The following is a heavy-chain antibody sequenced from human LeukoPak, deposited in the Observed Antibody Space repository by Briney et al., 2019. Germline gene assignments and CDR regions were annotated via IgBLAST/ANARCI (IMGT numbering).Heavy chain of an antibody. CDR1: GYTFTAYF. J-gene: IGHJ4*02. V-gene: IGHV1-2*02. Sequence: GASVKVSCKASGYTFTAYFMHWVRQAPGQGLEWMGWINPNTGGTNYAQKFQGRVTLTRDTSTSTAYMELRRLRSDDTAVYYCAKTGDDSGDYVDYWGQGTLVTVSS. D-gene: IGHD7-27*01. CDR3: AKTGDDSGDYVDY. CDR2: INPNTGGT.